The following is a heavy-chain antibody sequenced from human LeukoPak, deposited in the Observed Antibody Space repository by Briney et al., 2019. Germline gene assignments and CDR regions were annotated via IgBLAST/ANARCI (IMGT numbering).Heavy chain of an antibody. CDR3: ARVFWGQLHAFDF. V-gene: IGHV4-59*01. CDR2: IYYSGST. Sequence: SETLSLTCTVSGGSLSSYYWSWIRQPPGKGLEWIGYIYYSGSTNYNPSLKSRVTISIDTSKNQFSLNLSSVTAADTAVYHCARVFWGQLHAFDFWGQGTMVTVSS. CDR1: GGSLSSYY. J-gene: IGHJ3*01. D-gene: IGHD3-16*01.